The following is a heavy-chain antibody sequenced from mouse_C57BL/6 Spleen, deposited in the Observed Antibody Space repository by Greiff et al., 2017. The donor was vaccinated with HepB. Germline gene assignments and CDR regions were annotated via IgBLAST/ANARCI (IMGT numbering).Heavy chain of an antibody. J-gene: IGHJ3*01. CDR2: IDPEDGET. D-gene: IGHD1-1*02. CDR1: GFNIKDYY. V-gene: IGHV14-2*01. CDR3: AEDYGGFAY. Sequence: EVQLQQSGAELVKPGASVKLSCTASGFNIKDYYMHWVKQRTEQGLEWIGRIDPEDGETKYATKFQGKATITADTSSNTAYLQLSSRTSEDTAVYYCAEDYGGFAYWGQRTLVTVSA.